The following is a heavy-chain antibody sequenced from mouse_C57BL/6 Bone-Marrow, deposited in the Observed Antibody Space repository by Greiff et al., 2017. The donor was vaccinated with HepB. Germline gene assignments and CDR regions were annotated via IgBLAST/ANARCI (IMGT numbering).Heavy chain of an antibody. CDR3: AREYYGSSYFDY. CDR1: GYTFTDHT. Sequence: QVQLQQSDAELVKPGASVKISCKVSGYTFTDHTIHWVKQRPEQGLEWMGSIYPRDGSTKYNEKFKGKATVTADKSSSTAYMQLNSLTSEDSAVYFCAREYYGSSYFDYWGQGTTLTVSS. V-gene: IGHV1-78*01. CDR2: IYPRDGST. D-gene: IGHD1-1*01. J-gene: IGHJ2*01.